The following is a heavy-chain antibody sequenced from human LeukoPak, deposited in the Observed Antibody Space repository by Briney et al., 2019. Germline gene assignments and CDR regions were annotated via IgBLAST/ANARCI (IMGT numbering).Heavy chain of an antibody. V-gene: IGHV3-23*01. Sequence: PGGSLRLSCAASRFTLSNYAMSWVRQAPGKGLEWVSAITGSGGNTYYADSVKGRFTISRDNSKNTVFLQMNSLRAEDTAVYYCAKWGDYDVLTGYYVSDYWGQGTLVTVSS. CDR2: ITGSGGNT. CDR1: RFTLSNYA. CDR3: AKWGDYDVLTGYYVSDY. D-gene: IGHD3-9*01. J-gene: IGHJ4*02.